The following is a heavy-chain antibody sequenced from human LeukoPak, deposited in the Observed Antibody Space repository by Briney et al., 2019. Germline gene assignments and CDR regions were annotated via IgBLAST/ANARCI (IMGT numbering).Heavy chain of an antibody. J-gene: IGHJ4*02. D-gene: IGHD4-17*01. V-gene: IGHV3-23*01. CDR1: GFTFSSYS. Sequence: GGTLTLSCAASGFTFSSYSMSWVRQAPGKGLEWVSGFSVSVKTTYYADSVKGRFIISRDNSENTLYLQIKSLIAEDTAVYYCAKDPSMYDGDYIIRWGQGTLVIVSS. CDR2: FSVSVKTT. CDR3: AKDPSMYDGDYIIR.